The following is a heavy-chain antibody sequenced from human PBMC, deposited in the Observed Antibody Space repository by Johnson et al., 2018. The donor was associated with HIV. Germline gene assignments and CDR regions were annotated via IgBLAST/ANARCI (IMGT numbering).Heavy chain of an antibody. CDR3: ARDLYPFGPVQAFDI. J-gene: IGHJ3*02. CDR2: ISYDGSNK. Sequence: QMQLVESGGGVVQPGRSLRLSCAASGFTFSSYAMHWVRQAPGKGLEWMAIISYDGSNKYYADSVKGRFTISRDNSKNTLYLQMNSLRAEDTAVYYCARDLYPFGPVQAFDIWGQGTMVTVSS. D-gene: IGHD3-10*01. V-gene: IGHV3-30-3*01. CDR1: GFTFSSYA.